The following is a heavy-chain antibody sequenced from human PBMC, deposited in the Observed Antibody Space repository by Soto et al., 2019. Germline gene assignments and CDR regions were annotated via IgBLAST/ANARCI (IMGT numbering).Heavy chain of an antibody. D-gene: IGHD2-2*01. Sequence: QVQLVQSGAEVKKPGASVKVSCEASGYTFTSYYMHWVRQAPGQGLEWMGIINPSGGSTSYAQKFQGRVTMTRDTSTSTVYMELSSLRSEDTAVYYCATRYCSSTSCDALDYWGQGTLVTVSS. CDR3: ATRYCSSTSCDALDY. CDR1: GYTFTSYY. CDR2: INPSGGST. V-gene: IGHV1-46*01. J-gene: IGHJ4*02.